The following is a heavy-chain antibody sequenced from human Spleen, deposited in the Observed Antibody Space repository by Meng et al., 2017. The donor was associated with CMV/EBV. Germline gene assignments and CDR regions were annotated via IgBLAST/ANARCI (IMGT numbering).Heavy chain of an antibody. D-gene: IGHD5-18*01. CDR1: GFTFSNYE. Sequence: GESLKISCVVSGFTFSNYEMDWVRQAPGKGLEWIAYISDSGTTIYYADSVKGRFTISRDNAKNSLYLQMNSLRAEDTAVYYCARGNSYAHIFDYWGQGTLVTVSS. V-gene: IGHV3-48*03. CDR3: ARGNSYAHIFDY. CDR2: ISDSGTTI. J-gene: IGHJ4*02.